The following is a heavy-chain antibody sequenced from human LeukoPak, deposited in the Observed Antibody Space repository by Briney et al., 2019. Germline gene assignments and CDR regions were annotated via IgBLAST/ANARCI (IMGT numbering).Heavy chain of an antibody. J-gene: IGHJ5*02. CDR1: GGSSSSSRYY. Sequence: PSETLSLTCTVSGGSSSSSRYYWGWIRQPPGKGLEWIGSIYYSGSTYYNPSLKSRVTISVDTSKNQFSLKLSSVTAADTAVYYCARHPYQLLWLSWFDPWGQGTLVTVSS. CDR2: IYYSGST. CDR3: ARHPYQLLWLSWFDP. V-gene: IGHV4-39*01. D-gene: IGHD2-2*01.